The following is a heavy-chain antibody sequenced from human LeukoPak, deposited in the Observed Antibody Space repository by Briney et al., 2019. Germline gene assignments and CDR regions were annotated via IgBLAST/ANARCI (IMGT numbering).Heavy chain of an antibody. D-gene: IGHD3-10*01. V-gene: IGHV1-2*04. J-gene: IGHJ4*02. CDR2: INPNSGGT. CDR1: GYTFTGYY. CDR3: ARSGLTYYYGSGSYSVDY. Sequence: ASVKVSCEASGYTFTGYYMHWVRQAPGQGLEWMGWINPNSGGTNYAQKFQGWVTMTRDTSISTAYMELSRLRSDDTAVYYCARSGLTYYYGSGSYSVDYWGQGTLVTVSS.